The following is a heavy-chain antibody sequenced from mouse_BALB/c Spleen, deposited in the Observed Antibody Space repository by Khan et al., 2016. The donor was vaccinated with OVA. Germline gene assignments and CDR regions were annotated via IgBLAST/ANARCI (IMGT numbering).Heavy chain of an antibody. V-gene: IGHV2-2*01. D-gene: IGHD2-14*01. CDR1: GFSLTTYG. Sequence: QVQLQQSGPGLVQPSQSLSITCTVSGFSLTTYGVHWVRQSPGKGLEWLGVIWSGGGTDYNAAFISRLSLSKYNSKSQVFFKMNSLQADDTAMYYWARNSYMYDCTYWGQGTLVTVAA. CDR2: IWSGGGT. CDR3: ARNSYMYDCTY. J-gene: IGHJ3*01.